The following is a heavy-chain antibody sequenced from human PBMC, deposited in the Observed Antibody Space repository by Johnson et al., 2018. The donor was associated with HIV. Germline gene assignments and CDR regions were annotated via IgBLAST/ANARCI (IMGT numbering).Heavy chain of an antibody. CDR2: IRSKANSYAT. V-gene: IGHV3-73*01. J-gene: IGHJ3*02. D-gene: IGHD4-11*01. Sequence: VQLVESGGGLVQPGGSLKLSCAASGFTFSGSAMHWVRQASGKGLEWVGRIRSKANSYATAYAASVKGRFTISRDDSKNTEYLQMNSLKTEDKAVYYFTSMTTGKTPPVGAFDIWGQGTMVTVSS. CDR3: TSMTTGKTPPVGAFDI. CDR1: GFTFSGSA.